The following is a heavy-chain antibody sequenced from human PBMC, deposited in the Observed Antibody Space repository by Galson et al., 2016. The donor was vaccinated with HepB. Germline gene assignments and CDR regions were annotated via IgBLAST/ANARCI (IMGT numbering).Heavy chain of an antibody. D-gene: IGHD7-27*01. CDR3: ARGGDPLPGHQFGAFDI. V-gene: IGHV3-33*01. CDR1: GFTFTSYG. CDR2: IYPDGSER. Sequence: SLRLSCAASGFTFTSYGFHWVRQAPGRGLDWVAIIYPDGSERYYADSVKGRFTISRGNSKNTVSLQMNSLRAEDTALYYCARGGDPLPGHQFGAFDIWGQGTTVIVSS. J-gene: IGHJ3*02.